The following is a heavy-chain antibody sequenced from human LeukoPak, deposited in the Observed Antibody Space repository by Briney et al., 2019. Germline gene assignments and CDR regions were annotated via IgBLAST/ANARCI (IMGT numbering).Heavy chain of an antibody. D-gene: IGHD3-22*01. CDR3: ARDTYYYDSSASRAFDI. CDR1: GFTFSNYE. J-gene: IGHJ3*02. V-gene: IGHV3-48*03. CDR2: ISSSGTTI. Sequence: SGGSLRLSCAASGFTFSNYEMNWVRQAPGKGLEWVSYISSSGTTIYYADSVKGRFTISRDNAKNSPYLQMNSLRAEDTAVYYCARDTYYYDSSASRAFDIWGQGTMVTVSS.